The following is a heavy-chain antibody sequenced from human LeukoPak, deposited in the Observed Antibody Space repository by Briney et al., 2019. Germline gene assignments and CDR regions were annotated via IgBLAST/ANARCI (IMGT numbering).Heavy chain of an antibody. CDR2: ITASGPTT. J-gene: IGHJ3*02. Sequence: GGSLRLSCAASGFTLTTYAMTWVRQAPGKGLEWVSGITASGPTTYYADSVKGRFTFSRDNSKNTLYLQMNSLRAEDTAVYYCAKILGTMIVVVPDAFDIWGQGTMVTVSS. D-gene: IGHD3-22*01. CDR1: GFTLTTYA. V-gene: IGHV3-23*01. CDR3: AKILGTMIVVVPDAFDI.